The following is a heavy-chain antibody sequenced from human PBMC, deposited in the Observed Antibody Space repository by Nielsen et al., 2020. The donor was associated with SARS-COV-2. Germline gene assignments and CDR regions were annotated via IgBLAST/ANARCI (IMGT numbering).Heavy chain of an antibody. CDR1: GFTFSSYW. CDR3: ARWPGDIERITIFGANYYMDV. Sequence: GESLKISCAASGFTFSSYWMSWVRQAPGKGLEWVANIKQDGSGKYYVDSVKGRFTISRDNAKNSLYLQMNSLRAEDTAVYYCARWPGDIERITIFGANYYMDVWGKGTTVTVSS. CDR2: IKQDGSGK. D-gene: IGHD3-3*01. V-gene: IGHV3-7*01. J-gene: IGHJ6*03.